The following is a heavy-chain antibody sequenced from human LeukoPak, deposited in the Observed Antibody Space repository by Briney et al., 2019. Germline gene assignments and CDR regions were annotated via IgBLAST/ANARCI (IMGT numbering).Heavy chain of an antibody. J-gene: IGHJ5*02. CDR3: ARAHYYDSRYNWFDP. CDR2: IIPILGIA. D-gene: IGHD3-22*01. Sequence: SVKVSCKASGGTFSSYTISWVRQAPGQGLEWMGRIIPILGIANYAQKFQGRVTITAGKPTSTAYMELSSLRSEDTAVYYCARAHYYDSRYNWFDPWGQGTLVTVSS. V-gene: IGHV1-69*02. CDR1: GGTFSSYT.